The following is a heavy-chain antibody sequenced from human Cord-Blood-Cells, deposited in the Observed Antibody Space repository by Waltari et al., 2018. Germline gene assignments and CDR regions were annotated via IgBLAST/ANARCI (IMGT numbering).Heavy chain of an antibody. Sequence: EVQLVESGGGLVQPGRSLRLSCAASGFTFDDYAMHWVRQAPGTGLEWVSGISWNRGSIGYADSVKGRFTISRDNAKNSLYLQMNSLRAEDTALYYCAKDIVPVYDFWSGYDAFDIWGQGTMVTVSS. V-gene: IGHV3-9*01. CDR3: AKDIVPVYDFWSGYDAFDI. D-gene: IGHD3-3*01. CDR1: GFTFDDYA. CDR2: ISWNRGSI. J-gene: IGHJ3*02.